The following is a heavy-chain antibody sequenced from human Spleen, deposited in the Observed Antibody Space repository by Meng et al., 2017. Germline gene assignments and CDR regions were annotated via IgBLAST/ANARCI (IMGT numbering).Heavy chain of an antibody. V-gene: IGHV2-5*01. J-gene: IGHJ3*02. CDR1: GFSLITGVWG. D-gene: IGHD3-3*01. CDR2: IYWNDDK. Sequence: GPTLVNPTLTRSPPCPFLGFSLITGVWGGDWFRQPPGKALEWLALIYWNDDKRYSPSLKSRLTITKDTSKNQVVLTMTNMDPVDTATYYCAHRREWIDAFDIWGQETMVTVSS. CDR3: AHRREWIDAFDI.